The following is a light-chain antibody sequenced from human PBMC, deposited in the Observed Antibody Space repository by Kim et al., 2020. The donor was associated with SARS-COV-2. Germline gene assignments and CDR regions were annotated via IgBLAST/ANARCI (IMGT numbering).Light chain of an antibody. V-gene: IGKV1D-16*01. J-gene: IGKJ1*01. CDR1: QGISSW. Sequence: DIQMTQSPSSLSASVGDRVTITCRASQGISSWLAWYQQKPETAPKCLIYAASSLQSGVPSRFSGSGSGTDSTLTISNLQPEDFATYYCQQYDSYPRTFGQGTKVDIK. CDR3: QQYDSYPRT. CDR2: AAS.